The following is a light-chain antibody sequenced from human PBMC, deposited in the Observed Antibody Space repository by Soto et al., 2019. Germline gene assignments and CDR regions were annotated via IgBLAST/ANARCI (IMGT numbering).Light chain of an antibody. Sequence: EIVMTQSPATLSVSPGERATLSCRASQTISSNLAWSQQKPGQAPRLLIHGASTRATGVPARFSGSGSGTEFTLTIASLQYEDFAVYYCQQYHNWPPQYTFGQGTQLQSK. CDR3: QQYHNWPPQYT. CDR2: GAS. J-gene: IGKJ2*01. CDR1: QTISSN. V-gene: IGKV3-15*01.